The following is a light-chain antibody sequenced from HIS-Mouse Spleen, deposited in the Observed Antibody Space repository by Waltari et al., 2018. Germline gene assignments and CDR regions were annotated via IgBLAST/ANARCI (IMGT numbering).Light chain of an antibody. J-gene: IGLJ2*01. CDR2: EVS. CDR3: SSYTSSSTRVV. V-gene: IGLV2-14*01. CDR1: SSDVGGYNY. Sequence: QSALTQPASVSGSPGQSITISCTGTSSDVGGYNYVSWYQKHPGKAPKLMIYEVSNLPSVFSNRFSCSKSGNPASLTISGLQAEDEADYYCSSYTSSSTRVVFGGGTKLTVL.